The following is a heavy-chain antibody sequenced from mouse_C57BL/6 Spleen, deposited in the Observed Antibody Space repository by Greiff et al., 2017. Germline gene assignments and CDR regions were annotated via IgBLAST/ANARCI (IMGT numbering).Heavy chain of an antibody. CDR3: ARPDLDSSGYQFAY. Sequence: DVQLQESGPELVKPGASVKISCKASGYSFTGYYMNWVKQSPEKSLEWIGEINPSTGGTTYNQKFKAKATLTVDKSSSTAYMQLKSLTSEDSAVYYCARPDLDSSGYQFAYWGQGTLVTVSA. CDR2: INPSTGGT. CDR1: GYSFTGYY. D-gene: IGHD3-2*02. J-gene: IGHJ3*01. V-gene: IGHV1-42*01.